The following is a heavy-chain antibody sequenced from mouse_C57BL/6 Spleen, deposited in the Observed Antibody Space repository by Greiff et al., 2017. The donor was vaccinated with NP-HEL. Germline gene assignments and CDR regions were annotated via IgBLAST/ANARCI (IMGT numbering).Heavy chain of an antibody. CDR1: GFTFSSYG. D-gene: IGHD1-1*01. CDR3: AREEGITTVVGY. J-gene: IGHJ4*01. V-gene: IGHV5-6*01. Sequence: EVHLVESGGDLVKPGGSLKLSCAASGFTFSSYGMSWVRQTPDKRLEWVATISSGGSYTYYPDSVKGRFTISRDNAKNTLYLQMSSLKSEDTAMYYCAREEGITTVVGYWGQGTSVTVSS. CDR2: ISSGGSYT.